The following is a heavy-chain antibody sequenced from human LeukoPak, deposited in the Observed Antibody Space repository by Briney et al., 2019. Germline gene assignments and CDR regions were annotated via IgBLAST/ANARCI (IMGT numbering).Heavy chain of an antibody. V-gene: IGHV3-7*01. CDR2: IKEDGSEG. D-gene: IGHD3-16*02. J-gene: IGHJ3*02. Sequence: PGGSLRLSCAASGFTFPSYWMTWVRQAPGKGLEWVANIKEDGSEGYYVDSVKGRFTISRDNAKNSLSLQMISLRAEDTAVHYCARDPTFGGVIARAFDIWGQGTMVAVSS. CDR1: GFTFPSYW. CDR3: ARDPTFGGVIARAFDI.